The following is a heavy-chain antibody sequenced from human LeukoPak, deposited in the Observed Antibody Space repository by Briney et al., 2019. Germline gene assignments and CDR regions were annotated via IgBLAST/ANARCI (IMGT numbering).Heavy chain of an antibody. CDR1: GGSISSYY. V-gene: IGHV4-59*01. CDR2: IYYSGST. J-gene: IGHJ4*02. CDR3: ARATWRDGGFGY. D-gene: IGHD5-24*01. Sequence: PSETLSLTCTVSGGSISSYYWSWIRQPPGKGLEWIGYIYYSGSTNYNPSLKSRVTISVDTSKNQFSLKLSSVTAADTAVYYCARATWRDGGFGYWGQGTLVTVSS.